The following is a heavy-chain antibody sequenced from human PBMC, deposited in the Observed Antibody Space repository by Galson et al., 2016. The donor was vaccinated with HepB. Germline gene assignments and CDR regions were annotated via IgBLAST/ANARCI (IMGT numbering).Heavy chain of an antibody. V-gene: IGHV4-39*01. CDR1: GGSFNSYHYY. CDR2: ISYDGST. D-gene: IGHD1-1*01. Sequence: SETLSLTCTVSGGSFNSYHYYWGWVRQPPGRGLEWIGTISYDGSTYYNPSLKSRVTIPVDTSKAQFPLRLNSVTAADTALYFCARHVQLAHFDYWGQGTLVTVSS. CDR3: ARHVQLAHFDY. J-gene: IGHJ4*02.